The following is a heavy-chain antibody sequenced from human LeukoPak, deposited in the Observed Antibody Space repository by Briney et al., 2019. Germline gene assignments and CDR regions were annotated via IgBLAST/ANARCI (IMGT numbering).Heavy chain of an antibody. Sequence: GGSLRLSCAVSGITLSNYGMSWVRQAPGKGLEWVAGISDSGGGTNYADSVKGRFTISRDNPKNTLYLQMNSLKTEDTAVYYCTTDVVVVPAAMSPYYLSGDYWGQGTLVTVSS. V-gene: IGHV3-23*01. CDR2: ISDSGGGT. CDR3: TTDVVVVPAAMSPYYLSGDY. J-gene: IGHJ4*02. CDR1: GITLSNYG. D-gene: IGHD2-2*01.